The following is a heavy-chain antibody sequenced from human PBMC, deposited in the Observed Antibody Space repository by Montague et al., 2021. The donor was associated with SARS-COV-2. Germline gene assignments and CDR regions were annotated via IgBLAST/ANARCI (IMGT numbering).Heavy chain of an antibody. CDR1: GFSLSTSGMC. CDR3: ARTSPYSGSYKEFDY. CDR2: IDWDGDK. D-gene: IGHD1-26*01. V-gene: IGHV2-70*11. J-gene: IGHJ4*02. Sequence: PALVKPTQTLTLTCTFSGFSLSTSGMCVSWIRQPPGKALEWLARIDWDGDKDFSTSLKTRLTVSRDTSKNQVVLTMTNMDPGDTATYYCARTSPYSGSYKEFDYWGQGVLVTVSS.